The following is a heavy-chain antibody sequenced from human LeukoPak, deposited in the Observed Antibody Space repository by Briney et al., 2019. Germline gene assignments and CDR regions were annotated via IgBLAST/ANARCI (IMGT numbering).Heavy chain of an antibody. CDR2: INHSGST. Sequence: SETLSLTCAVYGGSFSGYYWSWIRQPPGKGLEWIGEINHSGSTNYNPSLKSRVTISVDTSKNQFSLKLGSVTAADTAVYYCARGPYSSSSDYYYYGMDVWGQGTTVTVSS. CDR3: ARGPYSSSSDYYYYGMDV. CDR1: GGSFSGYY. D-gene: IGHD6-13*01. V-gene: IGHV4-34*01. J-gene: IGHJ6*02.